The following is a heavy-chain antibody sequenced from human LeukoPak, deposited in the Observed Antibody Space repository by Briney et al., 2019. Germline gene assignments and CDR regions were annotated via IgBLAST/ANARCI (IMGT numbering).Heavy chain of an antibody. V-gene: IGHV4-38-2*02. CDR2: IYHSGST. CDR3: ARDSSTLIYYYYYMDV. J-gene: IGHJ6*03. D-gene: IGHD2/OR15-2a*01. CDR1: GYSISSGYY. Sequence: SETLSLTCTVSGYSISSGYYWGWIRQPPGQGLEWIGSIYHSGSTYYNPSLKSRVTISVDTSKNQFSLKLSSVTAADTAVYYCARDSSTLIYYYYYMDVWGKGTTVTVSS.